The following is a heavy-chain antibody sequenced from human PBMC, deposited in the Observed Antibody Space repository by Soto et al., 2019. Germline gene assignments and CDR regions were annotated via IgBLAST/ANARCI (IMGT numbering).Heavy chain of an antibody. D-gene: IGHD3-3*01. CDR2: INHSGST. CDR1: GGSFSGYY. CDR3: ARGSNVLRFLEWRIGPSTQTDSYGMDV. J-gene: IGHJ6*02. V-gene: IGHV4-34*01. Sequence: SETLSLTCAVYGGSFSGYYWSWIRQPPGKGLEWIGEINHSGSTNYNPSLKSRVTISVDTSKNQFSLKLSSVTAADTAVYYCARGSNVLRFLEWRIGPSTQTDSYGMDVWGQGTTVTVSS.